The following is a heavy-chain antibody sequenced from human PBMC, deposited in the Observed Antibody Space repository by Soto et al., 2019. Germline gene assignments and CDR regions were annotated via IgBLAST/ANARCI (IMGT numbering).Heavy chain of an antibody. CDR2: ISGSGGST. CDR3: AKDHGIVVVPAAIGYSGSAYDAFDI. V-gene: IGHV3-23*01. J-gene: IGHJ3*02. Sequence: EVQLLESGGGLVQPGGSLRLSCAASGFTFSSYAMSWVRQAPGKGLEWVSAISGSGGSTYYADSVKGRFTISRDNSKNTLYLQMNSLRADDTAVYYCAKDHGIVVVPAAIGYSGSAYDAFDIWGQGTMVTVSS. CDR1: GFTFSSYA. D-gene: IGHD2-2*02.